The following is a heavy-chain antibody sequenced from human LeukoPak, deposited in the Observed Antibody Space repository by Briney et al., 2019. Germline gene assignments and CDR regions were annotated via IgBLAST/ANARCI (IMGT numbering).Heavy chain of an antibody. V-gene: IGHV1-3*01. J-gene: IGHJ6*02. D-gene: IGHD3-10*01. CDR2: INAGNGNT. CDR3: ARDSAYYYGSGVRYGMDV. CDR1: GYTFTSYA. Sequence: ASVKVSCKASGYTFTSYAMHWVRQAPGQRLEWMGWINAGNGNTKYSQKFQGRVTITRDTSASTAYMELSSLRSEDTAVYYCARDSAYYYGSGVRYGMDVWGQGTTVTVSS.